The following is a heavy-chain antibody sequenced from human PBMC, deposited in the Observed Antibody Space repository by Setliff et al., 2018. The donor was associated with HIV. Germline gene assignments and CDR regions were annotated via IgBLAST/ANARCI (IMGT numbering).Heavy chain of an antibody. J-gene: IGHJ4*02. CDR1: GFTFSSYA. V-gene: IGHV3-23*01. Sequence: GSLRLSCAASGFTFSSYAMSWVRQAPGKGLEWVSAISGSGGSTYYADSVKGRFTISRDNSKNTLYLQMNSLRAEDTAVYYCAKDFVYYDSSGSFDYWGQGTLVTVSS. CDR2: ISGSGGST. D-gene: IGHD3-22*01. CDR3: AKDFVYYDSSGSFDY.